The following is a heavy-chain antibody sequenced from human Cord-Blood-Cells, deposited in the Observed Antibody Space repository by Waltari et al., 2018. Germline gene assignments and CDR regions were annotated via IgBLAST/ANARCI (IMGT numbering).Heavy chain of an antibody. J-gene: IGHJ6*02. CDR2: IKQDGSEK. V-gene: IGHV3-7*01. CDR1: GFTFSSYW. Sequence: EVQLVESGGGLVQPGGSLRLSCAASGFTFSSYWMSWVRQAPGKGLEWVANIKQDGSEKYYVDAVKGRFTISRDNAKNSLYLQMNSLRAEDTAVYYCARELERIFSGSWYYYYYGMDVWGQGTTVTVSS. CDR3: ARELERIFSGSWYYYYYGMDV. D-gene: IGHD6-13*01.